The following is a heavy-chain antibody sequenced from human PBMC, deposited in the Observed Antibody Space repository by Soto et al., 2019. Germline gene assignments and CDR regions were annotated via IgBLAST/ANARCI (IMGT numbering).Heavy chain of an antibody. Sequence: PGGSLRLSCASSWYSFSSYAMHWVRLAPGKGLEWVSVISFDGANKYYADSVKGRFTISRATSKNTLYLEMNSLRLEDTALYYCARDPDGSGLLLPYYLDHWGQGTLVTVSS. D-gene: IGHD3-3*01. CDR3: ARDPDGSGLLLPYYLDH. CDR1: WYSFSSYA. J-gene: IGHJ4*02. V-gene: IGHV3-30-3*01. CDR2: ISFDGANK.